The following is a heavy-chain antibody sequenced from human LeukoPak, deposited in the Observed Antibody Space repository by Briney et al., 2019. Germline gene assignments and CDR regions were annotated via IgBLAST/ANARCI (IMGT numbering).Heavy chain of an antibody. CDR2: ISYDGSKK. CDR1: GFTFSSYA. Sequence: GGSLSLSCAASGFTFSSYAMHWARQAPGKGREWVAVISYDGSKKYYAASGKGRFTISRDNSKNTLYLPMNSLRAEDMAVYYCVRDSGSGSPTGENLDYWGQGTLVTVSS. CDR3: VRDSGSGSPTGENLDY. D-gene: IGHD3-10*01. V-gene: IGHV3-30-3*01. J-gene: IGHJ4*02.